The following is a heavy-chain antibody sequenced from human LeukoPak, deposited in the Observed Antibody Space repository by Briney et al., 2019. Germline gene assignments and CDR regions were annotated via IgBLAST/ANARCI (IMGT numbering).Heavy chain of an antibody. V-gene: IGHV3-23*01. J-gene: IGHJ4*02. D-gene: IGHD2-2*02. Sequence: GGSLRLSCAASGFTFRSYAMNWVRQAPGKGLEWVSDISGSGGSTYYADSVKGRFTISRDNSRNTMYLQMNSLRAEDSAVYYCAKDQSEVPVAIDYWGQGTLVTVSS. CDR1: GFTFRSYA. CDR3: AKDQSEVPVAIDY. CDR2: ISGSGGST.